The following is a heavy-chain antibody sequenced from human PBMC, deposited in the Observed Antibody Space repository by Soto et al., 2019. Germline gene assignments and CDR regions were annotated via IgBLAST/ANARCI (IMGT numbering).Heavy chain of an antibody. D-gene: IGHD5-12*01. Sequence: ASVKVSCKVSGYTLTELSMHWVRQAPGKGLEWMGGFDPEDGETIYAQKFQGRVTMTEDTSTDTAYMELSSLRSEDTAVYYCATADPLATNFEYWGQGTLVTVSS. J-gene: IGHJ4*02. CDR1: GYTLTELS. CDR2: FDPEDGET. CDR3: ATADPLATNFEY. V-gene: IGHV1-24*01.